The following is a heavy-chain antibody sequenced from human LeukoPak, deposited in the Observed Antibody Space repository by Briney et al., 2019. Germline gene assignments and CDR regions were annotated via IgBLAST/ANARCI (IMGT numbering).Heavy chain of an antibody. D-gene: IGHD6-13*01. Sequence: GGSLRLSCAASGFTFSSHWMSWVRQAPGKGLEWVADIKQDGSEKYYVDSVKGRFTISRDNAKNSLYLQMNSPRAEDTAVYYCARGQSYSSSWYDYWGQGTLVTVSS. V-gene: IGHV3-7*01. CDR1: GFTFSSHW. CDR2: IKQDGSEK. J-gene: IGHJ4*02. CDR3: ARGQSYSSSWYDY.